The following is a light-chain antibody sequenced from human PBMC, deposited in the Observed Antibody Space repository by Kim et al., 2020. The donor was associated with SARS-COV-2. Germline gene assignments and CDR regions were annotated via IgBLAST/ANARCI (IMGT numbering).Light chain of an antibody. CDR1: QSVSSN. Sequence: EIVMTQSPATLSVSPGERATLACRASQSVSSNLAWYQQKPGQAPRLLIYGGSTRVTGIPARFSGSGSGTEFTLTISSLQSEDFAVYYCQQYNKWRTFGQGTKVEIK. CDR3: QQYNKWRT. V-gene: IGKV3-15*01. J-gene: IGKJ1*01. CDR2: GGS.